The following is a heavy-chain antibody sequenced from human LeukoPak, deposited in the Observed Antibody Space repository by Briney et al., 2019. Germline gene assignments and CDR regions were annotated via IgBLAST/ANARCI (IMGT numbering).Heavy chain of an antibody. V-gene: IGHV3-30*02. D-gene: IGHD6-19*01. CDR2: IRYDGSNK. Sequence: RTGGSLRLSCAGSGFPFSSHGMHWVRQAPGKGLEWVAFIRYDGSNKYCADSVKGRFTISRDNSKNTLYLQMNSLRAEDTAVYYCAKEQGIAVAGPKGYFQHWGQGTLVTVSS. J-gene: IGHJ1*01. CDR1: GFPFSSHG. CDR3: AKEQGIAVAGPKGYFQH.